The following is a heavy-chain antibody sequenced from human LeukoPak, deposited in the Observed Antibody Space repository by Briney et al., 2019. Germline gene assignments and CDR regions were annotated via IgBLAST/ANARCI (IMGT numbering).Heavy chain of an antibody. V-gene: IGHV1-2*02. D-gene: IGHD4-11*01. CDR2: INPNSGGT. CDR1: GYTFTGYY. J-gene: IGHJ4*02. Sequence: GASVKVSCKASGYTFTGYYMHWVRQAPGQGLEWMEWINPNSGGTNYAQKFQGRVTMTRDTSISTAYMELSRLRSDDTAVYYCARTPYSNYLIDYWGQGTLVTVSS. CDR3: ARTPYSNYLIDY.